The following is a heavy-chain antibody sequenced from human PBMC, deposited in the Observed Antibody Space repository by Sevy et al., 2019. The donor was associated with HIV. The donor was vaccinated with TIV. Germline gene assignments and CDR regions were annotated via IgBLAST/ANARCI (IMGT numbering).Heavy chain of an antibody. CDR3: ASAIVTRSGYSSGWYYFDY. D-gene: IGHD6-19*01. CDR1: GFTFSSYS. Sequence: GESLKISCAASGFTFSSYSMNWVRQAPGKGLEWVSYISSSSSTIYYADSVKGRFTISRNNAKNSLYLQMNSLGDEDTAVYYCASAIVTRSGYSSGWYYFDYWGQGTLVTVSS. V-gene: IGHV3-48*02. J-gene: IGHJ4*02. CDR2: ISSSSSTI.